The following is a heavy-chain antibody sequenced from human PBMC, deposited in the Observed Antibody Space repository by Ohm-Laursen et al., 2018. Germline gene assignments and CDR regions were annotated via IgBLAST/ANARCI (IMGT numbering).Heavy chain of an antibody. CDR2: IYYSGST. CDR3: ARLTPMIVVVPD. J-gene: IGHJ4*02. CDR1: GGSISSSSYY. V-gene: IGHV4-39*01. Sequence: GTLSLTCTVSGGSISSSSYYWGWIRQPPGKGLEWIGSIYYSGSTYYNPSLKSRVPISVDTSKNQFSLKLSSVTAADTAVYYCARLTPMIVVVPDWGQGTLVTVSS. D-gene: IGHD3-22*01.